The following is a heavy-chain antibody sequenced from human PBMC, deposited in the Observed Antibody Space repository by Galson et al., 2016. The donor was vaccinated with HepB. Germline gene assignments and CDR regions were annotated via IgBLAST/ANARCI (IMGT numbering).Heavy chain of an antibody. CDR2: ISGSGGRT. J-gene: IGHJ6*02. D-gene: IGHD3-10*01. Sequence: SLRLSCAASGFTFSSYAMTWVRQAPGKGLEWVSAISGSGGRTYYADSVKGRFTISRDNSKNTLYVQMNSLRAEDTALYYCAKSFGSGRSSFYAMDVWGQGTTVTVSS. V-gene: IGHV3-23*01. CDR1: GFTFSSYA. CDR3: AKSFGSGRSSFYAMDV.